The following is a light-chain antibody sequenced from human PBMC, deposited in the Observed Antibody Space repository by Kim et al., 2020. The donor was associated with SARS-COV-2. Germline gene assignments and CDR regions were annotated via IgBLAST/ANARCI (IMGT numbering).Light chain of an antibody. CDR2: DAS. J-gene: IGKJ4*01. Sequence: EIVLTQSPATLSLSPGERATLSCGASQSVGNNYLAWYQQKPGLAPRLLIYDASTRATGIPDRFSASGSGTVFTLTISRLEPEDFAVYYCQQYDTAQLTFGGGTKVDIK. V-gene: IGKV3D-20*01. CDR3: QQYDTAQLT. CDR1: QSVGNNY.